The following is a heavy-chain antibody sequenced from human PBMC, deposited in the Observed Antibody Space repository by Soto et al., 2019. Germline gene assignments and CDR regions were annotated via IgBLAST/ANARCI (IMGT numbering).Heavy chain of an antibody. V-gene: IGHV1-69*13. J-gene: IGHJ3*01. CDR1: GGTFSSYA. D-gene: IGHD3-16*01. Sequence: ASVKVSCKASGGTFSSYAISWVRQAPGQGLEWMGGIIPIFGTANYAQKFQGRVTITADESMSTAYMELSSLRSEDPAVYYCAGDARGLSSLYAGGPYVFYFWAQGTLVPVS. CDR3: AGDARGLSSLYAGGPYVFYF. CDR2: IIPIFGTA.